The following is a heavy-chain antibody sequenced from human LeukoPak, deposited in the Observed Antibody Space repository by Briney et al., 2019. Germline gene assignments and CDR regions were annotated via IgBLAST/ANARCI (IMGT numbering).Heavy chain of an antibody. CDR3: ARGVVATGRRESRRGCCGMGV. Sequence: PSETLSLTCAVYGGSFSGYYWSWIRQPPGKGLEWIGEINHSGSTNYNPSLKSRVTISVDTSKNQFSLKLSSVTAADTAVYYCARGVVATGRRESRRGCCGMGVWGQGTTVTVSS. D-gene: IGHD5-12*01. CDR2: INHSGST. J-gene: IGHJ6*02. V-gene: IGHV4-34*01. CDR1: GGSFSGYY.